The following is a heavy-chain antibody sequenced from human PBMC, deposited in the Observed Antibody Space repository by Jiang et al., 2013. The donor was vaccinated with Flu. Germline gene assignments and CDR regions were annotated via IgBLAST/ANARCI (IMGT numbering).Heavy chain of an antibody. J-gene: IGHJ2*01. Sequence: GYTFTSYYMHWVRQAPGQGLEWMGIINPSGGSTSYAQKFQGRVTMTRDTSTSTVYMELSSLRSEDTAVYYCARRGGIAAEPHHWYFDLWGRGTLVTVSS. CDR3: ARRGGIAAEPHHWYFDL. D-gene: IGHD6-13*01. V-gene: IGHV1-46*01. CDR2: INPSGGST. CDR1: GYTFTSYY.